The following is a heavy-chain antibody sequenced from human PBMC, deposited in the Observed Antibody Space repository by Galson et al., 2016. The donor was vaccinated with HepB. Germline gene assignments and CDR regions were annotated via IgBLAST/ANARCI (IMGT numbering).Heavy chain of an antibody. D-gene: IGHD7-27*01. CDR2: ILPESGVT. CDR1: GYRFTDSY. Sequence: SVKVSCKASGYRFTDSYLHWIRQAPGRGLEWMGWILPESGVTHYAQSFQGRITVTADTAINTLYMQLDRLTSDDTAVYFCARDFNWGPDFWGQGTLVTVSS. V-gene: IGHV1-2*02. J-gene: IGHJ4*02. CDR3: ARDFNWGPDF.